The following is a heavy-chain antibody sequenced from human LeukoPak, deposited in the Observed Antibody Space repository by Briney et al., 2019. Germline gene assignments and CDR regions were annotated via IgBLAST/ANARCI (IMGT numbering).Heavy chain of an antibody. V-gene: IGHV3-74*01. D-gene: IGHD5-12*01. Sequence: GGSLRLSCAASGFAFSTYWMYWVRQAPGKGLVWVSRINSDGSSTSYADSVKGRFTISRDNAKNTLYLQMNSLRAEDTAVYYCSSLYSPGAFDIWGQGTVVTVSS. CDR2: INSDGSST. CDR3: SSLYSPGAFDI. CDR1: GFAFSTYW. J-gene: IGHJ3*02.